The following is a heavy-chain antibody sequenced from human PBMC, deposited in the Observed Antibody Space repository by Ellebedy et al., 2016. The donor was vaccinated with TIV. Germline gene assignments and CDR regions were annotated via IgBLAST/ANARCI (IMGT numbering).Heavy chain of an antibody. Sequence: MPGGSLRLSCTVPGYSVSNDYCWGWVRQPPGKGLEWIGIFHSGSTYYDPSLKSRVTISLDTSKNQFSLKVTSMTAADTAVYYCARHSRPSKGGDFYWYFDLWGRGTLVTVSS. CDR2: FHSGST. CDR3: ARHSRPSKGGDFYWYFDL. D-gene: IGHD2-21*02. J-gene: IGHJ2*01. V-gene: IGHV4-38-2*02. CDR1: GYSVSNDYC.